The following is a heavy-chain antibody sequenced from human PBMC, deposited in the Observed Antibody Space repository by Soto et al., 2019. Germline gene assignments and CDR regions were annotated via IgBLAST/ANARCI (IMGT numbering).Heavy chain of an antibody. D-gene: IGHD2-15*01. V-gene: IGHV3-7*05. CDR1: GFTFSVSW. CDR2: IKQDGREK. CDR3: ARDAYSTKATFDF. Sequence: EVQLVESGGGLVQPGGSLRLSCAASGFTFSVSWMSWVRQAPGKGLEWVASIKQDGREKYYVDSVKGRFTISRDNAKNSLYLQMNSLRAEDTAVYYCARDAYSTKATFDFWGQGTLVTVSS. J-gene: IGHJ4*02.